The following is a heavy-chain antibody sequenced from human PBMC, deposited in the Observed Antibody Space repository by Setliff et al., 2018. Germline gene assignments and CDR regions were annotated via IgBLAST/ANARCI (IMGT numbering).Heavy chain of an antibody. Sequence: PGESLKISCAASGFTFSRSAIHWVRQASGKGLEWMGIIYPGDSDTRYTPSFQGQVTISVDKSISTAFLHWGSLKASDSAIYYCARGSLGTAFPSWFHPWGQGTLVTVS. CDR2: IYPGDSDT. CDR3: ARGSLGTAFPSWFHP. V-gene: IGHV5-51*01. D-gene: IGHD2-21*02. J-gene: IGHJ5*02. CDR1: GFTFSRSA.